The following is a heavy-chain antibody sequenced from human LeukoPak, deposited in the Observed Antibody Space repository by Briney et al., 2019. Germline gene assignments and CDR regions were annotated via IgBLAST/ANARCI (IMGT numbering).Heavy chain of an antibody. D-gene: IGHD6-13*01. J-gene: IGHJ4*02. CDR2: MNPNSGNT. CDR3: ARVGDSSMGAR. Sequence: ASVKVSCKASGYTFTSYDINWVRQATGQGLEWMGWMNPNSGNTGYVQKFQGRVTMTRNASISTAYMELSSLRSEDTAVYYCARVGDSSMGARWGQGTLVTVSS. V-gene: IGHV1-8*01. CDR1: GYTFTSYD.